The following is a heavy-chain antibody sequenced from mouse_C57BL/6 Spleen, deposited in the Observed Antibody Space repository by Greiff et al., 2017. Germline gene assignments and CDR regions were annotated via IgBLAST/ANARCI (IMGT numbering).Heavy chain of an antibody. J-gene: IGHJ3*01. V-gene: IGHV1-74*01. CDR1: GYTFTSYW. CDR3: EIGESTTVVEGAY. D-gene: IGHD1-1*01. CDR2: IHPSDSDT. Sequence: VQLQQPGAELVKPGASVKVSCKASGYTFTSYWMHWVKQRPGQGLEWIGRIHPSDSDTNYNQKFKGKATLTVDKSSSTAYMKLSSLTSEDSEVYYCEIGESTTVVEGAYWGQGTLVTVSA.